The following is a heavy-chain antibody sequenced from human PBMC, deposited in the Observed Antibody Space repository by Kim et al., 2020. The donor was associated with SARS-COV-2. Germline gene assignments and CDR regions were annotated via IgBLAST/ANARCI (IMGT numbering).Heavy chain of an antibody. D-gene: IGHD5-18*01. J-gene: IGHJ4*02. CDR3: AGRQDSYEDY. V-gene: IGHV4-59*01. CDR1: GGPISNYY. CDR2: IYNSGST. Sequence: SETLSLTCTVSGGPISNYYWSWIRQPPGKGLEWIGYIYNSGSTNYNPSLKSRVTISVDTSKNQFSLKLSSVTAADTAVYYCAGRQDSYEDYWGQGTLVTVSS.